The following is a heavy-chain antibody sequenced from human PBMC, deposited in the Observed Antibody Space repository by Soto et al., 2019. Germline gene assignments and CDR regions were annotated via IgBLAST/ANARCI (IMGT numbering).Heavy chain of an antibody. J-gene: IGHJ4*02. CDR1: GYTFSDYY. CDR2: INPRGGGT. V-gene: IGHV1-46*01. D-gene: IGHD4-17*01. Sequence: ASVKVSCKASGYTFSDYYMHWVRQAPGQGLEWMGLINPRGGGTTYAQRFQDRVTMTRDTSTSTVYMEVSSLRSEDTVLYYCARAYFGDYGEFDYWGRGTLVTVSS. CDR3: ARAYFGDYGEFDY.